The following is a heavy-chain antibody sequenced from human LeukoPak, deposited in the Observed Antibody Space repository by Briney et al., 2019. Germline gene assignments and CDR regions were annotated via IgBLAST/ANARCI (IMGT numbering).Heavy chain of an antibody. J-gene: IGHJ4*02. D-gene: IGHD6-19*01. CDR2: IWYDGSNK. Sequence: PGRSLRLSCAASGFTFSSYAMHWVRQAPGKGLEWVAVIWYDGSNKYYADSVKGRFPISRDNSKNTLYLQMNSLRAEDTAVYYCARAQVGSGWYNGDYWGQGTLVTVSS. CDR3: ARAQVGSGWYNGDY. V-gene: IGHV3-33*01. CDR1: GFTFSSYA.